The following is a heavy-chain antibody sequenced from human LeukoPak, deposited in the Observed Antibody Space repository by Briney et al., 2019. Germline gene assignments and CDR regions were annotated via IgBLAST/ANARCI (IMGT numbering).Heavy chain of an antibody. D-gene: IGHD6-13*01. CDR1: GFTLSSYA. J-gene: IGHJ4*02. Sequence: PGGSLRLSCAASGFTLSSYAMSWVRQAPGKGLEWVSGISGSGGSTYYTDSMKGRFTISRDNSKNTLYLQMNSLRADDTAVYFCARAGQQLVPYYFNYWGQGILVTVSS. V-gene: IGHV3-23*01. CDR3: ARAGQQLVPYYFNY. CDR2: ISGSGGST.